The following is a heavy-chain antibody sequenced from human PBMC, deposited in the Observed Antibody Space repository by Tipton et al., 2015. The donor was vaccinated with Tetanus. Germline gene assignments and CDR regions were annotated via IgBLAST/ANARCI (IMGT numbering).Heavy chain of an antibody. D-gene: IGHD2-2*03. J-gene: IGHJ4*02. CDR2: ISSSSSTI. CDR3: ARDYGSWIGDDSPLFDY. Sequence: SLRLSCAASGFTFSSYSMNWVRQAPGKGLEWVSYISSSSSTIYYADSVKGRFTISRDNAKNSLYLQMNSLRDEDTAVYYCARDYGSWIGDDSPLFDYWGQGTLVTVSS. V-gene: IGHV3-48*02. CDR1: GFTFSSYS.